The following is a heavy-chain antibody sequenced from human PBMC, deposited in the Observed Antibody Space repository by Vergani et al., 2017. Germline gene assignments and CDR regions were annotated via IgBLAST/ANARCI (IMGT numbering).Heavy chain of an antibody. CDR3: ARGXGAEGWLRANWFDP. J-gene: IGHJ5*02. D-gene: IGHD5-12*01. Sequence: QVQLQESGPGLVKPSQTLALTCTVSGGSISSGDYYWSWIRPPPGKGLEWIGYIYYSGSTYYNPSLKSRVTISVDTSKNQFSLKLSSVTAADTAVYYCARGXGAEGWLRANWFDPWGQGTLVTVSS. CDR2: IYYSGST. CDR1: GGSISSGDYY. V-gene: IGHV4-30-4*08.